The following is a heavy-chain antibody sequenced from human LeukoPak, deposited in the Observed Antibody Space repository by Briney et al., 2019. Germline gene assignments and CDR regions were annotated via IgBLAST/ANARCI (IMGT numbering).Heavy chain of an antibody. V-gene: IGHV1-8*01. Sequence: ASVKVSCKASGYRFTSYYINWVRQATGHGPEWMGWINPHSGDADYAQKFQGRVTMTRSTSIDTAYMVLNSLTAEDTAVYYCARVCSGGSCLDYWGQGTLVTVSS. D-gene: IGHD2-15*01. CDR1: GYRFTSYY. CDR2: INPHSGDA. CDR3: ARVCSGGSCLDY. J-gene: IGHJ4*02.